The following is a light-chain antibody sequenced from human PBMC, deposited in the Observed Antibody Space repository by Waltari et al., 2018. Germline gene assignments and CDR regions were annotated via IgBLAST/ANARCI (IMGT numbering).Light chain of an antibody. CDR2: ASI. CDR3: QQSYTPLRS. Sequence: DIQMTQSPSSLSASVGDRVNITCRTSESISTYLNWYQQKPGKAPNLLIFASIILQSGVPPRFSGRGSGTDFTLTISSLQPGDSATCFCQQSYTPLRSFGQGTKLEI. V-gene: IGKV1-39*01. CDR1: ESISTY. J-gene: IGKJ2*01.